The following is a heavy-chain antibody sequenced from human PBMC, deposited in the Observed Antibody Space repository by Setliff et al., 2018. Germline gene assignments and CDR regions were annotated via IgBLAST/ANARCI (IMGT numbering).Heavy chain of an antibody. V-gene: IGHV4-39*01. J-gene: IGHJ4*02. CDR1: GGSISSGSYY. D-gene: IGHD3-10*01. CDR2: MYYSGST. CDR3: ARHLLVQGTYHFDY. Sequence: SETLSLTCSVSGGSISSGSYYWGWIRQSPGMGLEWIGSMYYSGSTYYNPSLKGRVTLSVDTTKNQFSLKLTSMTAADTAVYFCARHLLVQGTYHFDYWGQGSPGTSPQ.